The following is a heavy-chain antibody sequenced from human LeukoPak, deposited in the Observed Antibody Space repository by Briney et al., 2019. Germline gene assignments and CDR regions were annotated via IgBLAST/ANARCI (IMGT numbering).Heavy chain of an antibody. Sequence: SETLSLTCTVSDGSISSYYWSWIRQPPGKGLEWIGYIHYSGSTNYNPSLKSRVTTSIDTSKNQFSLKLSSETAADTAVYYCARDRSERYAFDIWGQGTMVTVSS. CDR2: IHYSGST. CDR3: ARDRSERYAFDI. J-gene: IGHJ3*02. V-gene: IGHV4-59*01. CDR1: DGSISSYY. D-gene: IGHD1-1*01.